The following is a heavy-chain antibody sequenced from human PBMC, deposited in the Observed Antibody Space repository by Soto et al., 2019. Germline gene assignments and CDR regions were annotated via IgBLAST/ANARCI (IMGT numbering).Heavy chain of an antibody. D-gene: IGHD6-19*01. CDR3: ARGIAVAAPVFDAFDI. V-gene: IGHV4-31*03. Sequence: QVRLRESGPGLVKPSQTLSLTCTVSGASITSGGFYWSWIRQHPGKGLEWIGYIYYSGSTYYNPSLESRVNISLDRSKNQFSLTLSSVTAADTAVYYCARGIAVAAPVFDAFDIWGLGTMVTVSS. J-gene: IGHJ3*02. CDR1: GASITSGGFY. CDR2: IYYSGST.